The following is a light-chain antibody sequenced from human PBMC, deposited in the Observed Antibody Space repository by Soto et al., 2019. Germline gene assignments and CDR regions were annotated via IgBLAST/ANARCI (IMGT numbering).Light chain of an antibody. J-gene: IGKJ2*03. CDR3: QQYNDWSSR. V-gene: IGKV1-5*01. Sequence: DIQMTQSPSTLTASVGDRVTITCRASQSVNNFFAWYQQKPGKAPKLLIYDASTLEDGVPSRFSGSGSGTQCTLTISSVQPDDYATYSCQQYNDWSSRFGQGTKLEIK. CDR2: DAS. CDR1: QSVNNF.